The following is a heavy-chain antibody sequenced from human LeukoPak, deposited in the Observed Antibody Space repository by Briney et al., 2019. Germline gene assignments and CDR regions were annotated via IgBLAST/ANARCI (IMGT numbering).Heavy chain of an antibody. CDR2: VIPIFGTA. V-gene: IGHV1-69*06. D-gene: IGHD2-2*01. Sequence: SAVNVSCQPSLGTFSSYALRWLQPPPGQGRDGMEWVIPIFGTANYPQMLQGRVTITADKSKSTVYLELSSLSSQDPALYYCARTYCSSTSCANCFDPWGQGTLVTVSS. J-gene: IGHJ5*02. CDR3: ARTYCSSTSCANCFDP. CDR1: LGTFSSYA.